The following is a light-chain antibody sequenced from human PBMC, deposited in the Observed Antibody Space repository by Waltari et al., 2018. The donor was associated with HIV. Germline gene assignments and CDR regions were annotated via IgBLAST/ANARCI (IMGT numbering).Light chain of an antibody. J-gene: IGKJ2*01. V-gene: IGKV3-11*01. CDR1: QSVSSY. CDR3: QQRSSWPPYT. Sequence: EIVLTQSPAPLSLSPGERATLSCRPSQSVSSYLAWYQQKQGQAPRLLIYDTANRATGSPARFSGGGAGTDFTLTISSLELEDFAVYYCQQRSSWPPYTFGQGTKLEIK. CDR2: DTA.